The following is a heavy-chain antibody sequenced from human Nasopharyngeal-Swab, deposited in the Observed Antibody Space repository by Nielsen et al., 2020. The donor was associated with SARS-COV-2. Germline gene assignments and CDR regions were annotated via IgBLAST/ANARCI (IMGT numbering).Heavy chain of an antibody. J-gene: IGHJ4*02. D-gene: IGHD3-22*01. CDR2: MNPNSGNT. CDR3: ATVADSSAEIDY. Sequence: ASVKVSCKASGYTFTSYAINWVRQSTGQGLEWMGWMNPNSGNTGYAQKFQGRVTMTRNTSISTAYMELSSLRSEDTAVYYCATVADSSAEIDYWGQGTLVTVSA. CDR1: GYTFTSYA. V-gene: IGHV1-8*01.